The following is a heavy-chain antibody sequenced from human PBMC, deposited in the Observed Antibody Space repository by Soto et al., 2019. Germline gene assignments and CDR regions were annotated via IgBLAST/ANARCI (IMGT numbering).Heavy chain of an antibody. CDR3: ARRRAGNPDDWFDP. CDR1: GYSFSNYW. Sequence: GESLKISCKGSGYSFSNYWIVWVRQMPGKGLEWMGIIYPGDSETKYSPSFQGQVTISADRSINTAYLQWISLKASDTAMYYCARRRAGNPDDWFDPWGQGTLVTVSS. D-gene: IGHD6-13*01. CDR2: IYPGDSET. J-gene: IGHJ5*02. V-gene: IGHV5-51*01.